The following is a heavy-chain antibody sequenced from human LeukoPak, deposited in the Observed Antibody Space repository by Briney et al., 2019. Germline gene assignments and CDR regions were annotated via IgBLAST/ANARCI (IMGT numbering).Heavy chain of an antibody. CDR3: ARGKRRSMIVVVTTGIFDY. CDR2: IYYSGST. CDR1: GGSISSYY. V-gene: IGHV4-59*12. J-gene: IGHJ4*02. D-gene: IGHD3-22*01. Sequence: PSETLSLTCTVSGGSISSYYWSWIRQPPGKGLEWIGYIYYSGSTNYNPSLKSRVTISVDTSKNQFSLKLSSVTAADTAVYYCARGKRRSMIVVVTTGIFDYWGQGTLVTVSS.